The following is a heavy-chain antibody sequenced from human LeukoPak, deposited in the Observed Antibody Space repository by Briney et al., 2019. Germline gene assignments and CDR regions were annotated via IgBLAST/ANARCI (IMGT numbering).Heavy chain of an antibody. V-gene: IGHV4-38-2*01. CDR3: ARRDTYYDFWSGYHNWFDP. CDR1: GYSISSGYY. D-gene: IGHD3-3*01. J-gene: IGHJ5*02. Sequence: SETLSLTCAVSGYSISSGYYWGWIRQPPGKGLEWIGSIYHSGSTYYNPSLKSRVTISVDTSKNQFSLKLSSVTAADTAVCYCARRDTYYDFWSGYHNWFDPWGQGTLVTVSS. CDR2: IYHSGST.